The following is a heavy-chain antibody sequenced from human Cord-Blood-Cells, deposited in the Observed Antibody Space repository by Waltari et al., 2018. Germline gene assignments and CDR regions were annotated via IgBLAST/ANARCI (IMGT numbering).Heavy chain of an antibody. Sequence: QVQLVESGGGVVQPGRSLRLSCAASGFTFSSYAIPWFRQAPGKGLEWVAVISYDGSNKYYADSVKGRFTISRDNSKNTLYLQMNSLRAEDTAVYYCAREGTIFGVVIMKYWGQGTLVTVSS. V-gene: IGHV3-30*04. CDR2: ISYDGSNK. CDR1: GFTFSSYA. D-gene: IGHD3-3*01. CDR3: AREGTIFGVVIMKY. J-gene: IGHJ4*02.